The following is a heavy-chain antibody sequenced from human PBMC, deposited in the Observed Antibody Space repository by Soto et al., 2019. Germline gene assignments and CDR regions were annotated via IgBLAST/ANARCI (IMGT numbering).Heavy chain of an antibody. CDR2: MYHSGST. CDR1: GGSISSGGYS. D-gene: IGHD3-16*01. J-gene: IGHJ4*02. CDR3: ARGDGGYFDY. Sequence: QRQLQESGSGLVKPSQTLSLTCAVSGGSISSGGYSWSWIRQPPGKGLEWIGYMYHSGSTYYNPSLKSRVTISVDRSKNQFSLKLSSVTAADKAVYYCARGDGGYFDYWGQGTLVTVSS. V-gene: IGHV4-30-2*01.